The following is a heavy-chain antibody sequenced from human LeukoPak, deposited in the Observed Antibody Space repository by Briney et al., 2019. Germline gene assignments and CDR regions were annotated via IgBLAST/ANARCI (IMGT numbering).Heavy chain of an antibody. CDR3: ARGRYTGYDSGYFDY. J-gene: IGHJ4*02. D-gene: IGHD5-12*01. Sequence: PGGSLRLSCAASGFTFSSYAMHWVRRAPGKGLEWVAAISYDGTNTYYTDSAKGRFTISRDNSKNTLYLQMNSLRAEDTAVYSCARGRYTGYDSGYFDYWGQGILVTVSS. V-gene: IGHV3-30*04. CDR1: GFTFSSYA. CDR2: ISYDGTNT.